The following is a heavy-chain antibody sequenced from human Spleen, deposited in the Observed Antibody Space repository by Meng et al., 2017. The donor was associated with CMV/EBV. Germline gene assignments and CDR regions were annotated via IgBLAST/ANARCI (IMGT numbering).Heavy chain of an antibody. J-gene: IGHJ6*02. CDR2: IYSSGIT. D-gene: IGHD5-18*01. V-gene: IGHV3-66*02. CDR3: ASQYSSSDNYHGMDV. CDR1: GFTVSRNY. Sequence: GGSLRLSCAASGFTVSRNYMSWVRQAPGKGLEWVSVIYSSGITYYADSVRGRFTISRDNSKNTLILQMNSLRAEDTAVFYCASQYSSSDNYHGMDVWGQGTMVTVSS.